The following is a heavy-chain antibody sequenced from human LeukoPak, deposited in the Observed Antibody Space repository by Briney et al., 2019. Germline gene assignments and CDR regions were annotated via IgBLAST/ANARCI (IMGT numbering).Heavy chain of an antibody. J-gene: IGHJ3*02. CDR2: IRSKAYGGTT. CDR1: GFTFGDYA. D-gene: IGHD3-22*01. CDR3: TRVGRITMIVVARGLFDI. V-gene: IGHV3-49*03. Sequence: GGSLRLSCTASGFTFGDYAMSWFRQAPGKGLEWVGSIRSKAYGGTTGYAASVKGRFTISRDDSKSIAYLQMNSLKTEDTAVYYCTRVGRITMIVVARGLFDIWGQGTMVTVSS.